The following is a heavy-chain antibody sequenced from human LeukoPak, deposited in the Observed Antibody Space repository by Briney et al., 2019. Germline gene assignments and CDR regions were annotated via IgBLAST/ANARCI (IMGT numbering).Heavy chain of an antibody. J-gene: IGHJ4*02. CDR3: ARDYRPTAYYFDY. D-gene: IGHD4-17*01. CDR2: INSDGSST. V-gene: IGHV3-74*01. CDR1: GFTFSSYW. Sequence: PGGSLRLSCAASGFTFSSYWMHWVRQAPGKGLVWVSRINSDGSSTSYADSVKGRFTISRGNAKNTLYLQMNSLRVEDTAVYYCARDYRPTAYYFDYWGQGTLVTVSS.